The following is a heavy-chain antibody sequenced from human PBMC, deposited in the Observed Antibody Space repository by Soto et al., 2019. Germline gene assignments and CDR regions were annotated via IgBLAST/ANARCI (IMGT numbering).Heavy chain of an antibody. CDR3: ARHNYGSGSTYFDY. CDR2: IYYSGST. Sequence: SETLSLTCTVSGGSISSYYWSWIRQPPGKGLEWVGYIYYSGSTNYNPSLKSRVTISVDTSKNQFSLKLNSMTAADTAVYYCARHNYGSGSTYFDYWGEGTLVTVSS. J-gene: IGHJ4*02. CDR1: GGSISSYY. D-gene: IGHD3-10*01. V-gene: IGHV4-59*08.